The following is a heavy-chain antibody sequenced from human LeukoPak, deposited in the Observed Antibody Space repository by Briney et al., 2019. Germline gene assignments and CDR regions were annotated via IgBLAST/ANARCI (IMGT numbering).Heavy chain of an antibody. D-gene: IGHD1-26*01. CDR1: GFTLSSYW. J-gene: IGHJ4*02. CDR2: INTDGSST. Sequence: PGGSLRLSCAASGFTLSSYWTHWVRQVPGKGLVWVSRINTDGSSTSYADSVKGRFTISRDNAKNTLYLQMNSLRVEDTAVYYCARVAVGRYDFDYRGQGTLVTVSS. CDR3: ARVAVGRYDFDY. V-gene: IGHV3-74*01.